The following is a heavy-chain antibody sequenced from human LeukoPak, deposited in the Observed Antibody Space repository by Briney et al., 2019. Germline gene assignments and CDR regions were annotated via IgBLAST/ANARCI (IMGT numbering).Heavy chain of an antibody. Sequence: GASVKVSCKVSGYTLTELSMHWVRQAPGKGLEWMGGFDPEDGETIYAQKFQGRVTMTRNTSISTAYMELSSLRSEDTAVYYCARVPSRYSSGWFGYWGQGTLVTVSS. CDR2: FDPEDGET. V-gene: IGHV1-24*01. CDR1: GYTLTELS. J-gene: IGHJ4*02. D-gene: IGHD6-19*01. CDR3: ARVPSRYSSGWFGY.